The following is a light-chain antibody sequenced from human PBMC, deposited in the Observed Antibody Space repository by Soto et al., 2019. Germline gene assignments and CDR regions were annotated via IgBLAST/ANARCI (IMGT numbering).Light chain of an antibody. Sequence: AILMTQSPSSLSASVGDRVTITFRASQGISNELGWYQQRPGKAPKVLIYGASNLQSGVPSRFSGSASGTDFTLTISSLQPEDFATYYCLQDYTYPWTFGQGTKVDIK. V-gene: IGKV1-6*01. CDR3: LQDYTYPWT. J-gene: IGKJ1*01. CDR2: GAS. CDR1: QGISNE.